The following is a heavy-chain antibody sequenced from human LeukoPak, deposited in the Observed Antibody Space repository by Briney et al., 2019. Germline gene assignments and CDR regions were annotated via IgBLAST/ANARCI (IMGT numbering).Heavy chain of an antibody. Sequence: SVKVSCKASGGTFSSYAISWVRQAPGQGLEWMGRIIPILGIANYAQKFQGRVTITADKSTSTAYMELSSLRSEDTAVYYCARQYYDGSGYYPRDYWGQGTLVTVSS. J-gene: IGHJ4*02. D-gene: IGHD3-22*01. V-gene: IGHV1-69*04. CDR1: GGTFSSYA. CDR3: ARQYYDGSGYYPRDY. CDR2: IIPILGIA.